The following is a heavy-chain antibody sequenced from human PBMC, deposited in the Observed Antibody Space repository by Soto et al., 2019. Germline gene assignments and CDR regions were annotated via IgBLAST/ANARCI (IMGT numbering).Heavy chain of an antibody. Sequence: SXTLSLTCTVSGGSMSSGGYYWSWIRQHPGKGLEWIGYIYYSGSTYYNPSLESRVTIAVDTSKNQFSLRLTSVTAADTAVYYCARDLFGGYCLDYWGQGALVTVSS. J-gene: IGHJ4*02. V-gene: IGHV4-31*03. CDR2: IYYSGST. D-gene: IGHD5-12*01. CDR3: ARDLFGGYCLDY. CDR1: GGSMSSGGYY.